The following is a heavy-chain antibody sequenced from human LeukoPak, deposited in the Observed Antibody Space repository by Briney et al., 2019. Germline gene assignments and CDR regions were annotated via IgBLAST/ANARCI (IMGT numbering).Heavy chain of an antibody. D-gene: IGHD6-13*01. CDR2: IYTSGST. Sequence: SETLSLTCTVSGGSISSYYWSWIRQPPGKGLEWIGYIYTSGSTNYNPSLKSRVTISVDTSKNQFSLKLSSVTAADTAVYYCARSTRSSSWREDALDIWGQGTMVTVSS. CDR1: GGSISSYY. CDR3: ARSTRSSSWREDALDI. J-gene: IGHJ3*02. V-gene: IGHV4-4*09.